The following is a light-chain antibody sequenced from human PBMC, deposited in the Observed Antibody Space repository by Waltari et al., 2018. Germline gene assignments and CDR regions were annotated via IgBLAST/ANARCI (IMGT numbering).Light chain of an antibody. V-gene: IGLV2-14*03. J-gene: IGLJ1*01. CDR1: SSDVGDYTH. CDR3: SSYTTSITPLYV. CDR2: DVS. Sequence: QSALTQPASVSGSPGQSIKISCTGTSSDVGDYTHVSWYQQPPGKPPKLMIYDVSNRPSGVSNRFSGSKSGNTASLTISGLQAEDEADYYCSSYTTSITPLYVFVTGTKVTVL.